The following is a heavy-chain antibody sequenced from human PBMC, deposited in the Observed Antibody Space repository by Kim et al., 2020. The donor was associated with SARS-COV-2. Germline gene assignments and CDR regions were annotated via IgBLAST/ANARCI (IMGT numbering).Heavy chain of an antibody. V-gene: IGHV1-2*02. Sequence: ASVKVSCKPSGYTFTGYYMHWVRQAPEQGLEWMGWINPNSGDTKYAQKFLGRVTMTRDTSISTVHLELTRLRSDDTAVYYCARSMGIITRGSEFDMWGQGTMVTVSS. J-gene: IGHJ3*02. D-gene: IGHD3-10*01. CDR2: INPNSGDT. CDR3: ARSMGIITRGSEFDM. CDR1: GYTFTGYY.